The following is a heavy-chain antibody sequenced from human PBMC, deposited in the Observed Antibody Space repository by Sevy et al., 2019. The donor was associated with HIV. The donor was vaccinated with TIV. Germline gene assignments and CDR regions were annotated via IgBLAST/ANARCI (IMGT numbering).Heavy chain of an antibody. V-gene: IGHV3-48*01. Sequence: GGSLRLSCATSGFTFSSYSMNWVRQAPGKGLEWVSYMSHSSGTIYYADSVWGRFTISRDNAKNSLYLQMNSLRAEDTAVYYCARNRLSYTGDFDYWGQGTLVTVSS. CDR1: GFTFSSYS. CDR3: ARNRLSYTGDFDY. J-gene: IGHJ4*02. CDR2: MSHSSGTI. D-gene: IGHD3-16*02.